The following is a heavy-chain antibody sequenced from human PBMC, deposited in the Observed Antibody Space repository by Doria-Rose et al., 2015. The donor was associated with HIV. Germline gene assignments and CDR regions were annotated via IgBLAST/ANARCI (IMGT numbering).Heavy chain of an antibody. J-gene: IGHJ4*02. CDR3: ARIKSSRWYHKYYFDF. Sequence: QITLKESGPVLVKPTETLTLTCTASGVSLSSPGMGVSWIRQPPGKALEWLANIFSDDVRSYKTSLQSRLTISRRTSKRQVVLTMTDMDPVDTATYYCARIKSSRWYHKYYFDFWGQGPLVIVSA. CDR1: GVSLSSPGMG. CDR2: IFSDDVR. V-gene: IGHV2-26*01. D-gene: IGHD6-13*01.